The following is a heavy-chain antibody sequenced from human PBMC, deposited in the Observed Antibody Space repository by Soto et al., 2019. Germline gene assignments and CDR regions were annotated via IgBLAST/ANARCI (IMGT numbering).Heavy chain of an antibody. J-gene: IGHJ4*02. D-gene: IGHD3-9*01. CDR3: ARVGLLRYFDWLFDY. CDR2: INAGNGNT. V-gene: IGHV1-3*01. CDR1: GYTFTSYA. Sequence: ASVKVSCKASGYTFTSYAMHWVRQAPGQRLEWMGWINAGNGNTKYSQKFQGRVTITRDTSASTAYMELSSPRSEDTAVYYCARVGLLRYFDWLFDYWGQGTLVTVSS.